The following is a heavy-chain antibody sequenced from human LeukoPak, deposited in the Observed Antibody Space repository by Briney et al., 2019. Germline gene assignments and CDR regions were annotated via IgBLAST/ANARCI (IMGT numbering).Heavy chain of an antibody. CDR3: AKGYHWATYYYDSSGYFDY. CDR1: GLTFSSYG. CDR2: IRYDGSNK. D-gene: IGHD3-22*01. J-gene: IGHJ4*02. Sequence: GGSLRLSCAASGLTFSSYGMHWVRQAPGKGLEWVAFIRYDGSNKYYADSVKGRFTISRDNSKNTLYLQMNSLRAEDTAVYYCAKGYHWATYYYDSSGYFDYWGQGTLVTVSS. V-gene: IGHV3-30*02.